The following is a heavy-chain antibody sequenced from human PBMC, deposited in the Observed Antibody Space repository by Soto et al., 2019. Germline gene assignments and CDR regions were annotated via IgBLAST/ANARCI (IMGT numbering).Heavy chain of an antibody. CDR1: GGSISGGGYY. CDR2: IYYSAIT. D-gene: IGHD4-17*01. CDR3: ARVNYGDPGYPFVY. J-gene: IGHJ4*02. V-gene: IGHV4-31*03. Sequence: QVRLQESGPGLLRPSQTLSLTCTVSGGSISGGGYYWSWVRQHPGKGLEWLGYIYYSAITFYNQSLKSRLAISLDTSQNQFSLRLTSITAADTAVYYCARVNYGDPGYPFVYWGQGALVTVSS.